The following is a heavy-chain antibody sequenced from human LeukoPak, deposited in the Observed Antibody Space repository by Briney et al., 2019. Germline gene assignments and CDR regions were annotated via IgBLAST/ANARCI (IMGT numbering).Heavy chain of an antibody. V-gene: IGHV4-61*02. J-gene: IGHJ4*02. Sequence: PSETLSLTCTVSGDSISSGDYYWSWIRQPAGKGLEWIGRIYTSGSTNYNPSLKSRVTIPVDTSKNQFSLKLSSVTAADTAVYYCARGGNDYVWGSYRYYFDYWGQGILVTVSS. CDR1: GDSISSGDYY. D-gene: IGHD3-16*02. CDR3: ARGGNDYVWGSYRYYFDY. CDR2: IYTSGST.